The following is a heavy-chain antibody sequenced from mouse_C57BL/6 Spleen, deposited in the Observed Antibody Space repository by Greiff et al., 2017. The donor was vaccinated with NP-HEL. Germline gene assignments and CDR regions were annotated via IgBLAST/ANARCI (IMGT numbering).Heavy chain of an antibody. V-gene: IGHV1-59*01. Sequence: QVQLQQPGAELVRPGTSVTLSCKASGYTFTSYWMHWVKQRPGQGLEWIGVIDPSDSYTNYNQQFKGKATLTVDTSSSTAYMQLSSLTSEDSAVYYCARRDGTTGGYAMDYWGQGTSVTVAS. CDR2: IDPSDSYT. CDR3: ARRDGTTGGYAMDY. CDR1: GYTFTSYW. D-gene: IGHD1-1*01. J-gene: IGHJ4*01.